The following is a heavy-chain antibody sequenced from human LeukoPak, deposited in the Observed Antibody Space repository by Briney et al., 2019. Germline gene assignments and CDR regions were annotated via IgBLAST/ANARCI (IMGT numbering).Heavy chain of an antibody. CDR1: GFTFSSYG. J-gene: IGHJ3*02. V-gene: IGHV3-30*18. Sequence: PGGSLRLSCAASGFTFSSYGMHWVRQAPGKGLEWVAVISYDGSNKYYADSVKGRFTISRDNSKNTLYLQMNSLRAEDTAVYYCAKDLSSYDSSDNIWGQGTMVTVSS. CDR2: ISYDGSNK. CDR3: AKDLSSYDSSDNI. D-gene: IGHD3-22*01.